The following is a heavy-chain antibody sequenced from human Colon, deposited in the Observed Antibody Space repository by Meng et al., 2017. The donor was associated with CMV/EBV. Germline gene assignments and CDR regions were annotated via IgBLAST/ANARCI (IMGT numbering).Heavy chain of an antibody. Sequence: SGSSYCRCCISQARGEGREWIGSIYYSGSDYDNPYDKSRVTISVDTSKNKFKLKLSSVTDADKAVYYGARHFSKIGVVPADRSFDYWGQGTLVTVSS. V-gene: IGHV4-39*01. CDR1: SGSSYC. CDR3: ARHFSKIGVVPADRSFDY. CDR2: IYYSGSD. J-gene: IGHJ4*02. D-gene: IGHD2-2*01.